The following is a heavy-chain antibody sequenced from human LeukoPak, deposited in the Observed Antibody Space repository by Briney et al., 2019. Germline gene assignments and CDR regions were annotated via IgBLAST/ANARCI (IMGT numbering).Heavy chain of an antibody. J-gene: IGHJ4*02. V-gene: IGHV4-30-4*01. CDR2: IYYSGST. D-gene: IGHD3-10*01. CDR1: GGSISSGDYY. CDR3: ARGSSDY. Sequence: SETLSLTCTVSGGSISSGDYYWSWIRQPPGKGLEWIGYIYYSGSTYYNPSLKSRVTISIDTSKNQFSMKLSSVTAADTAVYYCARGSSDYWGQGTLVTVSS.